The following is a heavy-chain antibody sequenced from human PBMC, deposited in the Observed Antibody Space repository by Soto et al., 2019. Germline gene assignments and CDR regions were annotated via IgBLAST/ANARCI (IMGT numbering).Heavy chain of an antibody. Sequence: PSETLSLTCAVYGGSFSGYYWSWIRQPPGKGLEWIGEINHSGSTNYNPSLKSRVTISVDTSKNQFSLKLSSVTAADTAVYYCARGRGRSSGNPTYYYYGMDVWGQGTTVTVSS. J-gene: IGHJ6*02. V-gene: IGHV4-34*01. CDR1: GGSFSGYY. CDR3: ARGRGRSSGNPTYYYYGMDV. D-gene: IGHD2-15*01. CDR2: INHSGST.